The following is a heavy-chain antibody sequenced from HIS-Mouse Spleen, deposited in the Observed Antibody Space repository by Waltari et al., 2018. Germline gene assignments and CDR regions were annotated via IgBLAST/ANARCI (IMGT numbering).Heavy chain of an antibody. CDR2: INHSGSN. CDR3: ARGALRGSYYWGEYFQH. CDR1: GGSFSGYY. Sequence: QVQLQQWGAGLLKPSETLSLTCAVYGGSFSGYYWSWIRQPPGKGLEWIGEINHSGSNNYNPSLKSRVTISVDTSKNQFSLKLSAVTAADTAVYYCARGALRGSYYWGEYFQHWGQGTLVTVSS. D-gene: IGHD1-26*01. J-gene: IGHJ1*01. V-gene: IGHV4-34*01.